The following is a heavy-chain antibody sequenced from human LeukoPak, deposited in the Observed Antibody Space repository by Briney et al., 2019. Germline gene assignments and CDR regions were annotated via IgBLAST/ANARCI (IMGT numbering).Heavy chain of an antibody. D-gene: IGHD3-3*01. CDR1: GGSISSYY. CDR2: IYYSGST. V-gene: IGHV4-59*01. CDR3: ARDLRIFGVVSGNWFDP. Sequence: SETLSLTCTVSGGSISSYYWSWIRQPPGKGLEGIGYIYYSGSTNYNPSLKSRVTISVDTSKNQVSLKLSSVTAADTAVYYCARDLRIFGVVSGNWFDPWGQGTLVTVSS. J-gene: IGHJ5*02.